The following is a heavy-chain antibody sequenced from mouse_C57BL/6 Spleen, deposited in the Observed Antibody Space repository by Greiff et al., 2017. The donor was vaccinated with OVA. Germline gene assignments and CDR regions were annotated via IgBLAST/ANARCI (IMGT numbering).Heavy chain of an antibody. D-gene: IGHD2-4*01. CDR2: IDPSDSYT. V-gene: IGHV1-69*01. CDR3: ARGGLRRYYAMDY. Sequence: QVQLQQPGAELVMPGASVKLSCKASGYTFTSYWMHWVKQRPGQGLEWIGEIDPSDSYTNYNQKFKGKSTLTVDKSSSTAYMQLSSLTSEDSAVYYCARGGLRRYYAMDYWGQGTSVTVSS. CDR1: GYTFTSYW. J-gene: IGHJ4*01.